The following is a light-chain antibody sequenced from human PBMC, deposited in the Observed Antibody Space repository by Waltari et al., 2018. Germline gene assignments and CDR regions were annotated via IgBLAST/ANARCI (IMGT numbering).Light chain of an antibody. CDR1: QSVSSN. CDR3: QQYNNWPLYT. V-gene: IGKV3-15*01. J-gene: IGKJ2*01. CDR2: GAS. Sequence: EIVMTQSPATLSVSPGERATPSCRASQSVSSNLAWYQQKPGQAPRLLIYGASTRATRIPARFSGSGSGTEFTLTISSLQSEDFAVYYCQQYNNWPLYTFGQGTKLEIK.